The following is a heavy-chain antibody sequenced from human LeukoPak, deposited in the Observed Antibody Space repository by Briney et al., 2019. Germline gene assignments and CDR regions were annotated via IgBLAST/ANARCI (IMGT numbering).Heavy chain of an antibody. CDR1: GGSISRSCYY. J-gene: IGHJ6*03. Sequence: SETLSLTCTVSGGSISRSCYYWGWLRQPPGKGLEWIGNIYYSGSSTYNPSLTSRVTISVDKSKNHFSLKLSSVTAADTAVYYCARQVAFYYYMDVWGKGTTVTVSS. CDR2: IYYSGSS. D-gene: IGHD2-15*01. V-gene: IGHV4-39*01. CDR3: ARQVAFYYYMDV.